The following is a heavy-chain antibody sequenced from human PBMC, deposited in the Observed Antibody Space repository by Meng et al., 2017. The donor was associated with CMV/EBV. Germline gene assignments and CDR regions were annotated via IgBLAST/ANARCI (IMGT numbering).Heavy chain of an antibody. J-gene: IGHJ5*02. Sequence: VRLTQWGEGLLKPSETVALPYVGYCGSLSGYYWSWIRQPPGKGLEWIGEINHSGSTNYNPSLKSRVTISVDTSKNQFSLKLSSVTAADTAVYYCARGGNWFDPWGQGTLVTVSS. CDR1: CGSLSGYY. CDR3: ARGGNWFDP. V-gene: IGHV4-34*01. CDR2: INHSGST.